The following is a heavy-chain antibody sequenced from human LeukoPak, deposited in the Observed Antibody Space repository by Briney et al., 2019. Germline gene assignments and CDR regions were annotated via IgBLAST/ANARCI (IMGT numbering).Heavy chain of an antibody. CDR3: ARHRGRGYSYGVDC. J-gene: IGHJ4*02. Sequence: SETLSLTCTVSGGSISSYYWSWIRQPPGKGLEWIGYIYYSGSTNYNPSLKSRVTISVDTSKNQFSLKLSSVTAADTAVYYCARHRGRGYSYGVDCWGQGTLVTVSS. D-gene: IGHD5-18*01. CDR2: IYYSGST. V-gene: IGHV4-59*08. CDR1: GGSISSYY.